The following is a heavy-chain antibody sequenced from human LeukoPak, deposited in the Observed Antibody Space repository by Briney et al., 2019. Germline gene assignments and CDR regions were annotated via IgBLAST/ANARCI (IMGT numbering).Heavy chain of an antibody. D-gene: IGHD1-7*01. Sequence: GGSLRLSCAASGFTFRNFAIHWVRQAPGKGLEWVAVISYDGSAKYYADSVKGRFSISRDNFKNTLYLQMNSLRAEDTALYYCLREVDWKYAFDYWGRGTLVTVSS. CDR1: GFTFRNFA. CDR3: LREVDWKYAFDY. CDR2: ISYDGSAK. V-gene: IGHV3-30*04. J-gene: IGHJ4*02.